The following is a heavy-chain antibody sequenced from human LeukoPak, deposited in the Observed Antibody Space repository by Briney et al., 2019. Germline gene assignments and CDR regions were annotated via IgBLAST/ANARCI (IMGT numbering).Heavy chain of an antibody. CDR2: ISSSSSYI. Sequence: GGSLRLSCAASGFTFSSYSMNWVRQAPGKGLEWVSSISSSSSYIYYADSVKGRFTISRDNAKNSLYLQMNSLRAEDAALYYCAKGVRITMVRGAFDIWGQGTMVTVSS. D-gene: IGHD3-10*01. J-gene: IGHJ3*02. V-gene: IGHV3-21*04. CDR1: GFTFSSYS. CDR3: AKGVRITMVRGAFDI.